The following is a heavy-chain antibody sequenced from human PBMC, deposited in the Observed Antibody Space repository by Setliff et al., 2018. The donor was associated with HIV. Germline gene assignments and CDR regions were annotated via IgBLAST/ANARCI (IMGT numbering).Heavy chain of an antibody. J-gene: IGHJ5*02. CDR1: GDIFSRYG. V-gene: IGHV1-69*13. D-gene: IGHD4-4*01. Sequence: GASVKVSCKASGDIFSRYGISWARQAPGQGLEWMGGIIPIYGTANSAQKFQGRVTITADDSTSTVYMELSSLKSEDTAMYYCARDEGMTTRRGRFDPWGQGTLVTVSS. CDR3: ARDEGMTTRRGRFDP. CDR2: IIPIYGTA.